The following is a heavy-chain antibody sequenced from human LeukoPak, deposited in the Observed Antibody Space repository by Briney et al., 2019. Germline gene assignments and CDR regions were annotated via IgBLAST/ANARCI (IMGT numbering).Heavy chain of an antibody. V-gene: IGHV3-21*01. Sequence: GESLRLSCAASRFTLSSKSMNWVRHAQGKGMEWVSSITTVRSYTYNVDSGKGRFTLSRDKAKNSLYLQMSSLRAEDTAVYYCAKVATMLGFDYWGQGTLVTVSS. CDR1: RFTLSSKS. CDR2: ITTVRSYT. CDR3: AKVATMLGFDY. J-gene: IGHJ4*02. D-gene: IGHD5-12*01.